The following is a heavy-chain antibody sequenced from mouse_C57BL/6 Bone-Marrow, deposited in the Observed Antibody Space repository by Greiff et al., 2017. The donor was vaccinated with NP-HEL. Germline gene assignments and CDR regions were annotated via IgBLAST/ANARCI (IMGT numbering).Heavy chain of an antibody. V-gene: IGHV1-81*01. J-gene: IGHJ2*01. CDR2: INPSSGNT. CDR1: GYTFTSYG. D-gene: IGHD1-1*01. Sequence: VQLQQSGAELARPGASVKLSCKASGYTFTSYGISWVKQRTGQGLEWIGEINPSSGNTNYNEKFKGKATLTADKSSSTAYMELRSLTSEDSSVYFCAKEEITTVRTFDYWGQGTTLTVSS. CDR3: AKEEITTVRTFDY.